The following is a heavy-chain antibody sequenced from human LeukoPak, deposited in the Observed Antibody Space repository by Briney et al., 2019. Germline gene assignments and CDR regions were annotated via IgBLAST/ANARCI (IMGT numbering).Heavy chain of an antibody. CDR3: ARDAWYCGSSSCSTTGYYYYFYMDV. J-gene: IGHJ6*03. Sequence: GGSLRLSCAASGFTLINYGVHWVGQAPGKGLEGLAFIWYDGSNKYYADSVEGRFTISRDNAKSTLHLQMIGLRAEDTAVYYCARDAWYCGSSSCSTTGYYYYFYMDVWGKGTTVTVAS. D-gene: IGHD2-2*02. CDR2: IWYDGSNK. CDR1: GFTLINYG. V-gene: IGHV3-33*01.